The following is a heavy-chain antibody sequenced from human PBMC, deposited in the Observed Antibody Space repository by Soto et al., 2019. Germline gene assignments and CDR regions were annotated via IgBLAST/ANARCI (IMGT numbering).Heavy chain of an antibody. V-gene: IGHV1-69*01. CDR2: IIPIFGTA. Sequence: QVQLVQSGAEVTKPGSSVKVSCKASGGTFSSYAISWVRQAPGQGLEWMGGIIPIFGTANYAQKFQGRVTITEDESTSTAYMVLSSLRSEDTAVYYCASRGKNFCSGYQAFDYWGQGTLVTVSS. J-gene: IGHJ4*02. D-gene: IGHD3-3*01. CDR3: ASRGKNFCSGYQAFDY. CDR1: GGTFSSYA.